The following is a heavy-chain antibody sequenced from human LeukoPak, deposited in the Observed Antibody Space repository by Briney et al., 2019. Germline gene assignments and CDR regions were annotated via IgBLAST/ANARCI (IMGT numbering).Heavy chain of an antibody. CDR2: INPSGGRT. Sequence: GASVKVSCKASGYTFTSYYMHWVRQAPGQGLEWMGIINPSGGRTSYAQKFQGRVTMTRDTSTRTVYMELSSLRSEDTAVYYCARDYGGNSAFDYWGQGTLVTVSS. D-gene: IGHD4-23*01. CDR3: ARDYGGNSAFDY. V-gene: IGHV1-46*01. J-gene: IGHJ4*02. CDR1: GYTFTSYY.